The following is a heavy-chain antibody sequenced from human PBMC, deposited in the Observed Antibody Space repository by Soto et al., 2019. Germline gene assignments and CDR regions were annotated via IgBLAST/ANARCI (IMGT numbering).Heavy chain of an antibody. D-gene: IGHD6-19*01. Sequence: SETLSLTCTVSGGSISSGGYYWSWIRQHPGKGLEWIGYIYYSGSTYYNPSLKSRVTISVDTSKNQFSLKLSSVTAADTAVYYCARERYSSGWYEDDYYYGMDVWGQGTTVTVSS. CDR3: ARERYSSGWYEDDYYYGMDV. J-gene: IGHJ6*02. V-gene: IGHV4-31*03. CDR1: GGSISSGGYY. CDR2: IYYSGST.